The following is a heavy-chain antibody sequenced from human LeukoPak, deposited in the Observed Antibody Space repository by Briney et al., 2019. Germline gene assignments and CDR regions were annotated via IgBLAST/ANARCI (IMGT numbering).Heavy chain of an antibody. Sequence: PGGSLRLSCAASGFTFSSYSMNWVRQAPGKGLEWVSSISSSSSYIYYADSVKGRFTISRDNAKNSLYLQMNSLRDEDTAVYYCASLPLKLVGATSVDYWGQGTLVTVSS. CDR1: GFTFSSYS. CDR3: ASLPLKLVGATSVDY. CDR2: ISSSSSYI. D-gene: IGHD1-26*01. J-gene: IGHJ4*02. V-gene: IGHV3-21*01.